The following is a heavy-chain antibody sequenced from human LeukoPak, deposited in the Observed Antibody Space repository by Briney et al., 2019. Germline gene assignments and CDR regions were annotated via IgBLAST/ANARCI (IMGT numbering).Heavy chain of an antibody. CDR1: GGSISRYY. CDR2: IYYSGSS. J-gene: IGHJ4*02. D-gene: IGHD3-22*01. Sequence: PSETLSLTCTVSGGSISRYYWSWGRQPPGKGREGIGYIYYSGSSNYIPSLKSRVTISVAPSKTQFSLKLISVTAADTAVYYCARGFADSSYYLLSYFDYWGQGTLVTVSS. V-gene: IGHV4-59*01. CDR3: ARGFADSSYYLLSYFDY.